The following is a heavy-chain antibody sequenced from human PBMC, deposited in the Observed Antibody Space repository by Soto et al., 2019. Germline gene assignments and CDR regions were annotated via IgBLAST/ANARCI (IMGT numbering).Heavy chain of an antibody. CDR3: ARDTLRIAAPAGYYYYYGMDV. J-gene: IGHJ6*02. Sequence: GGSLRLSCAASGFTFSSYGMHWVRQAPGKGLEWVAVIWYDGSNKYYADSVKGRFTISRDNSKNTLYLQMNSLRAEDTAVYYCARDTLRIAAPAGYYYYYGMDVWGQGTTVTVSS. CDR1: GFTFSSYG. CDR2: IWYDGSNK. V-gene: IGHV3-33*01. D-gene: IGHD6-6*01.